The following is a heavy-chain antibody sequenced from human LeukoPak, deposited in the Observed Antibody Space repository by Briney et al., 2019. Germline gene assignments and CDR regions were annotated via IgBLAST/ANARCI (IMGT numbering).Heavy chain of an antibody. D-gene: IGHD1-26*01. CDR2: IKQDGGQI. CDR1: GFTFSSQW. CDR3: ARDKLVGDSYFEY. J-gene: IGHJ4*02. Sequence: GGSLRLSCAASGFTFSSQWMSWIRQAPGKGLEWVANIKQDGGQIYYVDSVKGRFTISRDNAKNSLFLQMNSLRAEDTAVYYCARDKLVGDSYFEYWGQGTLVTVSS. V-gene: IGHV3-7*01.